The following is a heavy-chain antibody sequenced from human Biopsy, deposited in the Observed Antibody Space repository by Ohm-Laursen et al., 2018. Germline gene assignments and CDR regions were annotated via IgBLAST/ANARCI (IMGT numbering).Heavy chain of an antibody. J-gene: IGHJ5*02. Sequence: SVKVSRQVSGYTFTSYDITWVRQASGQGPEWIGWLNPVSGNSNFGQKFRGRVTVTSDPSISTAYMELSGLTSDDTATYYCGRAVRNQLLTDPWGQGTLVTVTS. D-gene: IGHD1-7*01. CDR3: GRAVRNQLLTDP. CDR2: LNPVSGNS. V-gene: IGHV1-8*01. CDR1: GYTFTSYD.